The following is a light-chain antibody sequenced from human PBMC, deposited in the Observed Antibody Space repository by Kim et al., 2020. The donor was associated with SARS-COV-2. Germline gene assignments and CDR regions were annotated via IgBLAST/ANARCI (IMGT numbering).Light chain of an antibody. CDR2: GAS. V-gene: IGKV3-20*01. Sequence: SPGERATLSCRGSQSVSSSYLAWYQQKPGQAPRLLIYGASSRATGIPDRFSGSGSGTDFTLTISRLEPEDFAVYYCQQYGSSTLTFGGGTKVDIK. J-gene: IGKJ4*01. CDR3: QQYGSSTLT. CDR1: QSVSSSY.